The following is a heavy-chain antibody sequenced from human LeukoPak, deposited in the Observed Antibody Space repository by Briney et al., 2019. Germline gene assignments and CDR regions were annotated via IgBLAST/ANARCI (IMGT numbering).Heavy chain of an antibody. J-gene: IGHJ4*02. CDR3: ASLYYGSGGYSRDY. CDR2: IYINGST. Sequence: SQTLSPTCTLSGLSINTYSWSWIRQTAWNGLQWIVRIYINGSTNYNPSLKSRVTMSLDTSKNQLSLKLSSVTAADTAVYYCASLYYGSGGYSRDYWGEGTLVTVSS. V-gene: IGHV4-4*07. CDR1: GLSINTYS. D-gene: IGHD3-22*01.